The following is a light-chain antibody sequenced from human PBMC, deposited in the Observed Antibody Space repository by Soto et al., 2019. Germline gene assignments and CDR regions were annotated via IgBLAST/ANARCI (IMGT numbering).Light chain of an antibody. CDR2: LGS. J-gene: IGKJ4*01. Sequence: DIVMTQSPLSLPVTPGEPASISCRSSQSLLHSNGYNYLDWYLQKPGQSPQLLIYLGSNRASEVPDRFSGSGSGTDFTLKISRGEAEDVGFYYCMQALQTPLTFGGGTKVEIK. CDR1: QSLLHSNGYNY. V-gene: IGKV2-28*01. CDR3: MQALQTPLT.